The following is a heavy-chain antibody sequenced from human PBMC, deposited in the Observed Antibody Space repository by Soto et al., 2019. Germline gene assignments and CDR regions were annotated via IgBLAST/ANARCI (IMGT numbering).Heavy chain of an antibody. CDR3: ARASTFLSYRRSWYFDY. Sequence: AAGKGLEWVSSMSSSSSYIYYAASVKGRFTISRDNAKNSLYLQMNSLRAEDTAVYYCARASTFLSYRRSWYFDYWGQGTLVTV. CDR2: MSSSSSYI. V-gene: IGHV3-21*01. D-gene: IGHD6-13*01. J-gene: IGHJ4*02.